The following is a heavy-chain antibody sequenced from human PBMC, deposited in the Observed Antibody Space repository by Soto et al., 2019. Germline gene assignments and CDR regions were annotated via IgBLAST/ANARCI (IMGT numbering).Heavy chain of an antibody. V-gene: IGHV3-23*01. CDR3: AKRRGAGGHFDY. D-gene: IGHD2-15*01. CDR2: VSIGGST. J-gene: IGHJ4*02. CDR1: GFTFSSYA. Sequence: DVQLLESGGGLVQPEGSLRLSCAASGFTFSSYAMGWVRQGPGKGLEWVAVVSIGGSTYYADSVRGRFTISRDNSKNTLSLQMNSLTAEDTAVYFCAKRRGAGGHFDYGGQGALVTVSS.